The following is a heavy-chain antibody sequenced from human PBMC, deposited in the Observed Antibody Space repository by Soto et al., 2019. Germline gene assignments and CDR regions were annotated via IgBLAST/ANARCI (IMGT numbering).Heavy chain of an antibody. CDR2: IWYEGSNK. D-gene: IGHD2-15*01. CDR3: ARDGYCSGGSCYSVPVFDY. CDR1: GFTFSSYG. V-gene: IGHV3-33*01. J-gene: IGHJ4*02. Sequence: QVQLVESGGGVVQPGRSLRLSCAASGFTFSSYGMHWFAQAPGKGLEWGEVIWYEGSNKYYADSVKGRLTISRENSKNTLYLQMNSLRAEDTAVYYCARDGYCSGGSCYSVPVFDYWGQGTLVTVSS.